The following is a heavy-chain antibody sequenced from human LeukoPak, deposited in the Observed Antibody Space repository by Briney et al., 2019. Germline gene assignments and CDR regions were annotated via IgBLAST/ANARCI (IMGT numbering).Heavy chain of an antibody. Sequence: GGSLRLSCAASGFTVSSNYMSWVRQAPGKGLEWVSVIYSGGSTYYADSVKGRFTISRDNSKNTLYLQMNSLRAEDTAVYYCARGVVPAAICLVDYWGQGTLVTVSS. CDR1: GFTVSSNY. CDR3: ARGVVPAAICLVDY. V-gene: IGHV3-66*01. D-gene: IGHD2-2*02. CDR2: IYSGGST. J-gene: IGHJ4*02.